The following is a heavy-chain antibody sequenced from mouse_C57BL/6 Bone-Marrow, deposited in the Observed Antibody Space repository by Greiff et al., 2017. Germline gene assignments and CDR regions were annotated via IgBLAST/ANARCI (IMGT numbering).Heavy chain of an antibody. CDR3: ARGDGYPLDY. Sequence: QVQLQQPGAELVMPGASVKLSCKASGYTFTSYWMHWVKQRPGQGLEWIGEIDPSVSFTNYNQKFKGKSTLTVDKSSSTAYMQLSSLTSEDSAVYYCARGDGYPLDYWGQGTTLTVSS. V-gene: IGHV1-69*01. CDR1: GYTFTSYW. CDR2: IDPSVSFT. D-gene: IGHD2-3*01. J-gene: IGHJ2*01.